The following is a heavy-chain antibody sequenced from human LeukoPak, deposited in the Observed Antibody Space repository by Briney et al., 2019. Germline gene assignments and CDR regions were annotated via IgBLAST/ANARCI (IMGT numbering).Heavy chain of an antibody. Sequence: SETLFLTCTVSGVSVSSRSYYWAWIRQAPGKGLEWIGTTYYTGSGGTYYNPSLKSRVTISLDMSKNQLSLKLTSVTAADTAVYYCARVPKYYYASGILGYFDLWGRGTLVTVSS. D-gene: IGHD3-10*01. J-gene: IGHJ2*01. V-gene: IGHV4-39*07. CDR1: GVSVSSRSYY. CDR2: TYYTGSGGT. CDR3: ARVPKYYYASGILGYFDL.